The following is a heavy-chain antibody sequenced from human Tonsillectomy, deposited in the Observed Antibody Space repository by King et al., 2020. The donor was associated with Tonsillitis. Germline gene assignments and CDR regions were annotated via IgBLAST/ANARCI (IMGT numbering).Heavy chain of an antibody. Sequence: QLVQSGTEVKKPGSSVKVACKASGGTFSSYGFSWVRQAPGQGLEWMGTIIPIFGTADYAQNFQGRVTITADESTTTAYMELSALRSEDTAVYYCAKDPTQYDILAGYFAYWGQGTLVTVSS. CDR1: GGTFSSYG. J-gene: IGHJ4*02. CDR2: IIPIFGTA. V-gene: IGHV1-69*15. D-gene: IGHD3-9*01. CDR3: AKDPTQYDILAGYFAY.